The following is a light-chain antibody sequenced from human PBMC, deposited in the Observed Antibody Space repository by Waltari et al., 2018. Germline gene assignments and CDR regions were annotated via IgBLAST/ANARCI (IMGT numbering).Light chain of an antibody. V-gene: IGLV2-14*03. CDR1: TSDVGGYNY. Sequence: QSALTQPASVSGSPGQSITISCTGTTSDVGGYNYVSWYQQHPGKAPKLMISDVSNRPSGVSNRFSGSKSGNTASLTISGLQAEDEAHYYCSSYISSDTLELFGGGTSLTV. CDR3: SSYISSDTLEL. CDR2: DVS. J-gene: IGLJ2*01.